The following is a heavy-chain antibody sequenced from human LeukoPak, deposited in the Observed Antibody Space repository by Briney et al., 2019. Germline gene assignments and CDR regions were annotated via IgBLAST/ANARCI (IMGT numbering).Heavy chain of an antibody. Sequence: PSETLSLTCTVSGGSISSSSYYWSWIRQPPGKGLEWIGYIYYSGSTYYKPSLKSRVTISVDTSKNQFSLRLSSVTAADTAVYYCARAVVGATLYYYYYMDVWGKGTTVTVSS. V-gene: IGHV4-30-4*08. CDR1: GGSISSSSYY. J-gene: IGHJ6*03. CDR3: ARAVVGATLYYYYYMDV. CDR2: IYYSGST. D-gene: IGHD1-26*01.